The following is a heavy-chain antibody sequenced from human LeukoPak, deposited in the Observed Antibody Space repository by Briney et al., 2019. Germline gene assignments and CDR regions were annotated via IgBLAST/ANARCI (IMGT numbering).Heavy chain of an antibody. Sequence: PGGSLRLSCAASGFTFSTYGMTWVRQAPGKGLEWVSAISGSGGSTYYADSVKGRFTISRDNSKNTLYLQMNSLRAEDTAVYHPVTALLNRGNDAFDIWGQGTMVTVSS. V-gene: IGHV3-23*01. CDR1: GFTFSTYG. D-gene: IGHD2-21*02. CDR2: ISGSGGST. CDR3: VTALLNRGNDAFDI. J-gene: IGHJ3*02.